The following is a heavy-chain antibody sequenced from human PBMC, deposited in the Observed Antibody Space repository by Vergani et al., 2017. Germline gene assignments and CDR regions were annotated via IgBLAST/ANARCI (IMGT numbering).Heavy chain of an antibody. CDR3: AGDTHSWQRADR. Sequence: QVHLQESGPGRVKPSETLTLTCTVSYGSINNYYGNWIRQPPGKGLQWIGSIHYSGDTSYANYNPSLKSRVSISVDASKNQFPLRLTSVTAADTAMYYCAGDTHSWQRADRWGQGIRVTVSS. V-gene: IGHV4-59*01. CDR1: YGSINNYY. D-gene: IGHD6-13*01. CDR2: IHYSGDTSYA. J-gene: IGHJ5*02.